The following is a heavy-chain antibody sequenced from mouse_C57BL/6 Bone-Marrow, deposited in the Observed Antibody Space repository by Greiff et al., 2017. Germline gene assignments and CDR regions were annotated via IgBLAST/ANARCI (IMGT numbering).Heavy chain of an antibody. Sequence: EVQLQESGPVLVKPGASVKMSCKASGYTFTDYYMNWVKQSHGKSLEWIGVINPYNGGTSYNQKFKGKATLTVDKSSSTAYMELNSLTSEDSAVYYCARERGIYYGNYYYAMDYWGQGTSVTVSS. J-gene: IGHJ4*01. CDR2: INPYNGGT. CDR3: ARERGIYYGNYYYAMDY. V-gene: IGHV1-19*01. CDR1: GYTFTDYY. D-gene: IGHD2-1*01.